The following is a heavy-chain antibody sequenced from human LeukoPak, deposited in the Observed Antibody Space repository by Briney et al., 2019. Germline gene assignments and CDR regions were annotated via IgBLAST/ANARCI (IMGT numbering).Heavy chain of an antibody. J-gene: IGHJ4*02. CDR2: LTGSGDNT. V-gene: IGHV3-23*01. CDR3: AKAHFGVGATHYFDS. Sequence: GGSLRLSCAASGFTFSSYGMSWVRQAPGKGLEWVSALTGSGDNTYYADSVKGRFTISRDNSKNTLYLQMNSLRTEDTAVYYCAKAHFGVGATHYFDSWGQGTLVTVSS. CDR1: GFTFSSYG. D-gene: IGHD1-26*01.